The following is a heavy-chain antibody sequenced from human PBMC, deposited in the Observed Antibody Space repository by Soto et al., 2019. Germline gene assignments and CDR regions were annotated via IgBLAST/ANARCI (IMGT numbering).Heavy chain of an antibody. Sequence: GSLRLSCAASGFTVSSNYMSWVRQAPGKGLEWVSVIYSGGSTYYADSVKGRFTISRDNSENTLYLQMNSLRAEDTAVYYCAIVTSSYSPSLQVDYWGQGTLVTVSS. CDR1: GFTVSSNY. CDR2: IYSGGST. D-gene: IGHD6-6*01. J-gene: IGHJ4*02. CDR3: AIVTSSYSPSLQVDY. V-gene: IGHV3-66*01.